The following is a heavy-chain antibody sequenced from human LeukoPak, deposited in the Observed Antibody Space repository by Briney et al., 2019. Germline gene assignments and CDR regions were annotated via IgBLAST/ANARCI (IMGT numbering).Heavy chain of an antibody. CDR2: ISSSSSYI. J-gene: IGHJ4*02. CDR3: ARAGGVYCSSTSCPFDY. D-gene: IGHD2-2*01. V-gene: IGHV3-21*01. Sequence: GGSLRLSCAASGFTFSSYSMNWVRQAPGKGLEWVSSISSSSSYIYCADSVRGRFTISRDNAKNSLYLQMNSLRAEDTAVYYCARAGGVYCSSTSCPFDYWGQGTLVTVSS. CDR1: GFTFSSYS.